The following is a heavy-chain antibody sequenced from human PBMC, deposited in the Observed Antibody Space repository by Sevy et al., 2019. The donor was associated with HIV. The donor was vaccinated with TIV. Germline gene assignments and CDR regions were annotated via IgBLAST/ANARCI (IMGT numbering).Heavy chain of an antibody. CDR1: GFTFSTYD. D-gene: IGHD5-12*01. V-gene: IGHV3-33*01. CDR2: IWYDGTKK. CDR3: ARYRDGYNYDY. J-gene: IGHJ4*02. Sequence: GGSLRLSCAASGFTFSTYDMHWVRQAPGKGLEWVALIWYDGTKKYYADSVKGRFTISRDNFKNTLSLQMNSLRAEDTAVYYCARYRDGYNYDYWGQGTLVTVSS.